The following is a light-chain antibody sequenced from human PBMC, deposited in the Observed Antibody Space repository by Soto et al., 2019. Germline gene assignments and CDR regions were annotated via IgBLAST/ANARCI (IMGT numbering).Light chain of an antibody. V-gene: IGLV1-51*01. Sequence: QSVLTQPPSVSAAPGQKVTISCSGSSSNVGNNYVSWYQQLPGTAPKLLIYDNNKRPSGIPDRFSGSKSGTSATLGITGLQTGDEAHYYCGTWDSSLSGGLAVFGGGTQLTVL. J-gene: IGLJ7*01. CDR2: DNN. CDR1: SSNVGNNY. CDR3: GTWDSSLSGGLAV.